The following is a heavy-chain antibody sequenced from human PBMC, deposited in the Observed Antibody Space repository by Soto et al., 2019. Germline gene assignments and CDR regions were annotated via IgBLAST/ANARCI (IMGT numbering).Heavy chain of an antibody. Sequence: QVQLVQSGAEVKKPGSSGKVSCKASGGTFSSYATSWVRQAPGQGLEWMGGIIPTFGTANYAQKFQGRVTITADESTSTAYMELSSLRSEDTAVYYCAREVSTMVFGYWGQGTLVTVSS. CDR3: AREVSTMVFGY. CDR1: GGTFSSYA. J-gene: IGHJ4*02. D-gene: IGHD3-10*01. V-gene: IGHV1-69*01. CDR2: IIPTFGTA.